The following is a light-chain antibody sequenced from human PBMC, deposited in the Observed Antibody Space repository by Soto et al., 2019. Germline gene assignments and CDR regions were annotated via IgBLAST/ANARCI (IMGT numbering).Light chain of an antibody. Sequence: MLPQSPGILSLSPGKRATLSWRANQSVSSNYLAWYQQKYGQAPRLLIYGASNWATGIPDRFSGSGSGAGVLLTIRRLEPEDFALHYLQQYDTPARTFGQGTKVEFK. CDR2: GAS. V-gene: IGKV3-20*01. CDR3: QQYDTPART. CDR1: QSVSSNY. J-gene: IGKJ1*01.